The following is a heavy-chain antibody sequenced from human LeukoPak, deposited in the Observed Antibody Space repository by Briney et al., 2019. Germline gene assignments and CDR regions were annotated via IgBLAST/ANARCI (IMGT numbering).Heavy chain of an antibody. CDR1: GYTFTSYC. J-gene: IGHJ3*02. CDR3: ARVTPPIVVVPAAIRGSNAFDI. V-gene: IGHV1-46*01. Sequence: ASVKVSCKASGYTFTSYCMHWVRQAPGQGLEWMGIINPSGGSTSYAQKFQGRVTMTRDTSTSTVYMELSSLRSEDTAVYYCARVTPPIVVVPAAIRGSNAFDIWGQGTMVTVSS. CDR2: INPSGGST. D-gene: IGHD2-2*02.